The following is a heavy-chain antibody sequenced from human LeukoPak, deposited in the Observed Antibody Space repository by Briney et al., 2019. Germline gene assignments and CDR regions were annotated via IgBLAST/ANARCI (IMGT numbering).Heavy chain of an antibody. CDR1: GGSISSSSYY. D-gene: IGHD3-9*01. CDR3: ASFTYYDISMGSD. J-gene: IGHJ4*02. CDR2: IYYSGST. Sequence: PSETLSLTCTVSGGSISSSSYYWGWIRQPPGKGLEWIGSIYYSGSTYYNPSLKSRVTISVDTSKNQFSLKLSSVTAVDTAVYYCASFTYYDISMGSDWGQGTLVTVSS. V-gene: IGHV4-39*07.